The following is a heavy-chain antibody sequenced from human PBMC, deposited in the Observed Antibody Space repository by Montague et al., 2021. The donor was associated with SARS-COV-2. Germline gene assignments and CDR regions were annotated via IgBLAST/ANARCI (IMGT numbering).Heavy chain of an antibody. CDR3: ARDGYNAHQNYWYFDL. V-gene: IGHV4-59*12. CDR2: IYYSGRT. Sequence: SETLSLTCTVSGGSISTYYWSWIRQPPGKGLEWIGYIYYSGRTNYSPSXXGRVTISVDTSKNQFSLKLSSVTAADTAVYYCARDGYNAHQNYWYFDLWGRGTLVTVSS. CDR1: GGSISTYY. J-gene: IGHJ2*01. D-gene: IGHD5-24*01.